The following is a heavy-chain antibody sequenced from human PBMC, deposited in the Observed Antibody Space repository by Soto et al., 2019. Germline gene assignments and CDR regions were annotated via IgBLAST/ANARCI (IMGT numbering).Heavy chain of an antibody. V-gene: IGHV4-39*01. D-gene: IGHD3-3*02. CDR1: GVSISRSSYY. J-gene: IGHJ4*02. CDR2: IYYTGST. Sequence: PSETLSLTCTVSGVSISRSSYYWAWIRQPPGKGLEWLGSIYYTGSTYYNPSLKSRVTISVDTSKNQFSLELSSVTAADTAVYYCARDFSRSSFDFWGQGALVTVYS. CDR3: ARDFSRSSFDF.